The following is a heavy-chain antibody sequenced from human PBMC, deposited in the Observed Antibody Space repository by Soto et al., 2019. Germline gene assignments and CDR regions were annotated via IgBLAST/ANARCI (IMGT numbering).Heavy chain of an antibody. D-gene: IGHD2-21*02. V-gene: IGHV4-4*01. CDR2: VYHTGDT. CDR1: GGTVASSHW. J-gene: IGHJ5*02. Sequence: ETLSLTCGVSGGTVASSHWWSCVRQSPGRGLEWIGNVYHTGDTNFNPSLQSRVTFSVDKSNNQFSLRLTSVTAADTAVYFCAREIVTAGGNNYFDPWGPGTLVTVSS. CDR3: AREIVTAGGNNYFDP.